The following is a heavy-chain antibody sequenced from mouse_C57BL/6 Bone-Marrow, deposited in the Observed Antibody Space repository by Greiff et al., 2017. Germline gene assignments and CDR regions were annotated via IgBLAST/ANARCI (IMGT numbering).Heavy chain of an antibody. CDR2: ISYDGSN. Sequence: ESGPGLVKPSQSLSLTCSVTGYSITSGYYWNWIRQFPGNKLEWMGYISYDGSNNYNPSLKNRISISRDTSKTQFFLPLNSVTTEDTATYYCARVGWLPFAYWGQGTLVTVSA. V-gene: IGHV3-6*01. D-gene: IGHD2-3*01. CDR3: ARVGWLPFAY. CDR1: GYSITSGYY. J-gene: IGHJ3*01.